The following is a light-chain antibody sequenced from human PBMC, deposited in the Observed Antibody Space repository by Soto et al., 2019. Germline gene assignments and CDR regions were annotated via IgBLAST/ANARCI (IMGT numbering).Light chain of an antibody. Sequence: QSVLTQPPSVSEAPRQRVTISCSGSSSDIGINAVSWYQQLPGKAPKLLIYYDDLVPSGVSDRFSGSKSGTSASLAISGLQSEDEADYYCAAWNDSLNGVVFGGGTKVTVL. CDR2: YDD. CDR1: SSDIGINA. CDR3: AAWNDSLNGVV. V-gene: IGLV1-36*01. J-gene: IGLJ2*01.